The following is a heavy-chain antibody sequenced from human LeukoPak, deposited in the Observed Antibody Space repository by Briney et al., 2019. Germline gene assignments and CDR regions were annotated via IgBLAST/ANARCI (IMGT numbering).Heavy chain of an antibody. V-gene: IGHV3-11*05. J-gene: IGHJ4*02. Sequence: GGSLRLSCAASGFXFSDDYMNWIRQAPGKGLEWVSYISPSSSHTNYAGSVKGRFTISRDNAKKSVYLQMNSLRVEDTAVYYCARAGGYRLDDWGQGTLVTVSS. D-gene: IGHD5-12*01. CDR3: ARAGGYRLDD. CDR2: ISPSSSHT. CDR1: GFXFSDDY.